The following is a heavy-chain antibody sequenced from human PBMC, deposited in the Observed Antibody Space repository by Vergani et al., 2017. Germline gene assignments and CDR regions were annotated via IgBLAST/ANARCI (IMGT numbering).Heavy chain of an antibody. CDR2: INHSGST. CDR1: GRSFSGYY. V-gene: IGHV4-34*01. Sequence: QVQLQQWGAGLLKPSETLSLTCAVYGRSFSGYYWSWIRQPPGKGLEWIGEINHSGSTNYNPSLKSRVTISVDTSKNQFSLKLSSVTAADTAVYYCAREVAARRYYYYYMDVWGKGTTVTVSS. J-gene: IGHJ6*03. D-gene: IGHD6-6*01. CDR3: AREVAARRYYYYYMDV.